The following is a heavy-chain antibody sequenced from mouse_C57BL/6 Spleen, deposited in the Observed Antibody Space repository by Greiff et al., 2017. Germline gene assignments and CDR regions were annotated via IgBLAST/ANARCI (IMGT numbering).Heavy chain of an antibody. CDR1: GYTFTDYY. CDR2: INPNNGGT. D-gene: IGHD2-1*01. J-gene: IGHJ4*01. V-gene: IGHV1-26*01. CDR3: ALYFTEGMDY. Sequence: EVQLQQSGPELVKPGASVKISCKASGYTFTDYYMNWVKQSHGKSLEWIGDINPNNGGTSYNQKFKGKATLTVDKSSSTAYMELRSLTSEDSAVYYCALYFTEGMDYWGQGTSVTVSS.